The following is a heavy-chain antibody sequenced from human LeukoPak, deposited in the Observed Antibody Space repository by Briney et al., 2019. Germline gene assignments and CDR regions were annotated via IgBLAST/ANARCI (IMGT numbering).Heavy chain of an antibody. CDR1: GGSFSGYY. J-gene: IGHJ4*02. CDR2: INHSGST. D-gene: IGHD6-19*01. Sequence: SETLSLTCAVYGGSFSGYYWSWIRQPPGKGLEWIGEINHSGSTNYNPSLKSRVTISVDTSKNQFSLKLSSVTAEDTAVYYCARVSSGWYVGIDYWGQGTLVTVSS. V-gene: IGHV4-34*01. CDR3: ARVSSGWYVGIDY.